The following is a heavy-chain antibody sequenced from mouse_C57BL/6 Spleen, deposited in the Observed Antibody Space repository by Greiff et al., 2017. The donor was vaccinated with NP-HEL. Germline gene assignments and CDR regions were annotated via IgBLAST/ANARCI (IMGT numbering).Heavy chain of an antibody. CDR2: IRLKSDNYAT. CDR1: GFTFSNYW. V-gene: IGHV6-3*01. D-gene: IGHD2-3*01. CDR3: TQGAYDGDRYYFDY. Sequence: EVKVEESGGGLVQPGGSMKLSCVASGFTFSNYWMNWVRQSPEKGLEWVAKIRLKSDNYATHYAVSVKGRFTISRDDSKSSVYLQMNNLRAEDTEIYYCTQGAYDGDRYYFDYWGQGTTLTVSS. J-gene: IGHJ2*01.